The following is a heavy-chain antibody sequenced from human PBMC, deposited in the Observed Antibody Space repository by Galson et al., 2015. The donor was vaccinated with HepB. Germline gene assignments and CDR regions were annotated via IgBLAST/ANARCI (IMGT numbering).Heavy chain of an antibody. D-gene: IGHD6-13*01. Sequence: SLRLSCAASGFTFSSYGMHWVRQAPGKGLEWVAVISYDGSNKYYADSVKDRFTISRDNSKNTLYLQMNSLRAEDTAVYYCAKGLYSSSWHPDYWGQGTLVTVSS. CDR3: AKGLYSSSWHPDY. J-gene: IGHJ4*02. CDR1: GFTFSSYG. V-gene: IGHV3-30*18. CDR2: ISYDGSNK.